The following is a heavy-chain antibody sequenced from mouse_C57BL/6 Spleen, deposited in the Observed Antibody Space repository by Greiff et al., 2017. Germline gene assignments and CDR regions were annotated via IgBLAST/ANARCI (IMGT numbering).Heavy chain of an antibody. D-gene: IGHD1-1*01. J-gene: IGHJ3*01. CDR3: ASGDYYGSSSAWFAY. Sequence: QVQLQQPGTDLVKPGASVTLSCKASGYTFTSYWMHWVKQRPGQGLEWIGNINPSNGGTNYNEKFKSKATLTVDTSSSTAYMQLRSLTSEESAVYDGASGDYYGSSSAWFAYWGQGTLVTVSA. V-gene: IGHV1-53*01. CDR2: INPSNGGT. CDR1: GYTFTSYW.